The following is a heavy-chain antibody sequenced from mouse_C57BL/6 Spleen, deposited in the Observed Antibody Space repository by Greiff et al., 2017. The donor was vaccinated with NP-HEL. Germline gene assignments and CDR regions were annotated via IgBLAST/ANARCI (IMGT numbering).Heavy chain of an antibody. D-gene: IGHD1-1*01. CDR2: IDPSDSYT. V-gene: IGHV1-59*01. CDR3: ARETTVVAPSYAMDY. CDR1: GYTFTSYW. J-gene: IGHJ4*01. Sequence: VQLQQPGAELVRPGTSVKLSCKASGYTFTSYWMHWVKQRPGQGLEWIGVIDPSDSYTNYNQKFKGKATLTVDTSSSTAYMQLSSLTSEDSAVYYCARETTVVAPSYAMDYWGQGTSVTVSS.